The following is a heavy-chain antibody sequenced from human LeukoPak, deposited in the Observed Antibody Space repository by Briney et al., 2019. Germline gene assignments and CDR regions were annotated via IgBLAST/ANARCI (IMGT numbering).Heavy chain of an antibody. CDR3: AKDRAGAN. CDR1: GFTFAKYA. V-gene: IGHV3-23*01. Sequence: GESLKISCVGAGFTFAKYAMTWVREAPGKGLEWVSVISGSGNVTYYAESVKGRFTISRDNSKRTLYLQMDSLRADDTAIYYCAKDRAGANWGQGTLVLVFS. CDR2: ISGSGNVT. J-gene: IGHJ4*02.